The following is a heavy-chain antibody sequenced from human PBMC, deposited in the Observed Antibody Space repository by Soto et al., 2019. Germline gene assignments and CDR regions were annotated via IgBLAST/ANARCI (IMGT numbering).Heavy chain of an antibody. D-gene: IGHD3-9*01. Sequence: SVKVSCKASGGTFSSYAISWVRQAPGQGLEWMGGIIPIFGTANYAQKFQGRVTITADESTSTAYMELSSLRSEDTAVYYCARDKGLYYDILTGSAPYDAFDIWGQGTMVTVSS. CDR2: IIPIFGTA. CDR1: GGTFSSYA. J-gene: IGHJ3*02. CDR3: ARDKGLYYDILTGSAPYDAFDI. V-gene: IGHV1-69*13.